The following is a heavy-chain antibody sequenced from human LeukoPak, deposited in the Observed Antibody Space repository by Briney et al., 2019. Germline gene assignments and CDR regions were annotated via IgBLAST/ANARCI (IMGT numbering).Heavy chain of an antibody. J-gene: IGHJ4*02. CDR2: IYYSGST. CDR1: GGSISSYY. Sequence: SETLSLTCTVSGGSISSYYWSWIRQPPGKGLEWIGYIYYSGSTNYNPSLQSRVTISVDTSKNQFSLKLSSVTAADTAVYYCASSRDGYNSLDYWGQGTLVTVSS. D-gene: IGHD5-24*01. CDR3: ASSRDGYNSLDY. V-gene: IGHV4-59*01.